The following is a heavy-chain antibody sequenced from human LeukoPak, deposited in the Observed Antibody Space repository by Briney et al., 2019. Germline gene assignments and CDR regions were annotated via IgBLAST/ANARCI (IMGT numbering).Heavy chain of an antibody. J-gene: IGHJ4*02. D-gene: IGHD6-13*01. CDR3: ARDRPGIAVAATV. CDR1: GFTFSTYA. V-gene: IGHV3-23*01. Sequence: GGSLRLSCAASGFTFSTYAMSWVRQAPGKGLEWVSAISGSGGSTYYADSVKGRFTISRDNSKNTLYLQMNSLRADDTAVYYCARDRPGIAVAATVWGQGTLVTVSS. CDR2: ISGSGGST.